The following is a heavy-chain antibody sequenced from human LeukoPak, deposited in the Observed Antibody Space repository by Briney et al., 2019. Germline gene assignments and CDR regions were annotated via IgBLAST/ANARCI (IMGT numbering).Heavy chain of an antibody. CDR2: MYYSGST. D-gene: IGHD3-3*02. CDR1: GGSMSRYY. CDR3: ARSSTGSYFDY. Sequence: SEALSLTCTVSGGSMSRYYWSWIRQPPGKGLEWIGYMYYSGSTKYNPSLKSRVTISVDTSKNQFSLKLSSVTAADTAVYYCARSSTGSYFDYWGQGTLVTVSS. J-gene: IGHJ4*02. V-gene: IGHV4-59*01.